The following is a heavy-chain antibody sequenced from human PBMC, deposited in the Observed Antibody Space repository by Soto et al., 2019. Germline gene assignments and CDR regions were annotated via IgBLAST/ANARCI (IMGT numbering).Heavy chain of an antibody. CDR3: ARGRGAGHPVVVNPHAFDI. D-gene: IGHD3-22*01. Sequence: ASVKVSCKASGGTFSSYAISWVRQAPGQGLEWMGGIIPIFGTANYAQKFQGRVTITADESTSTAYMELSSLRSEDTAVYYCARGRGAGHPVVVNPHAFDIWGQGTMVTVSS. CDR1: GGTFSSYA. V-gene: IGHV1-69*13. J-gene: IGHJ3*02. CDR2: IIPIFGTA.